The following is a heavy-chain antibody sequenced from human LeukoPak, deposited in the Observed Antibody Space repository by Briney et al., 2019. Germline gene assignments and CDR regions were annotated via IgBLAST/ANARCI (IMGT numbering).Heavy chain of an antibody. V-gene: IGHV3-7*03. CDR3: ARGQTTVTN. CDR2: IKQDGREK. Sequence: GGSLRLSCAASGFTFSSYWMSWARQAPGKGLEWVANIKQDGREKYYLDSVKGRFTISRDNAKNSLYLQMNSLRAEDTAVYYCARGQTTVTNWGEGTLVTVSS. CDR1: GFTFSSYW. J-gene: IGHJ4*02. D-gene: IGHD4-17*01.